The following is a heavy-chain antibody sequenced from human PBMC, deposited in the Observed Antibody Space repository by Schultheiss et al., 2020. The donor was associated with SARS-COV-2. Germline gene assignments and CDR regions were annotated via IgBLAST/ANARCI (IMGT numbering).Heavy chain of an antibody. V-gene: IGHV4-61*02. Sequence: SETLSLTCTVSGGSISSGSYYWSWIRQPAGKGLEWIGRIYTSGSTNYNPSLKSRVTMSVDTSKNQFSLKLSSVTAADTAVYYCAGGYHPTLDYWGQGTLVTVSS. D-gene: IGHD2-15*01. CDR3: AGGYHPTLDY. CDR1: GGSISSGSYY. CDR2: IYTSGST. J-gene: IGHJ4*02.